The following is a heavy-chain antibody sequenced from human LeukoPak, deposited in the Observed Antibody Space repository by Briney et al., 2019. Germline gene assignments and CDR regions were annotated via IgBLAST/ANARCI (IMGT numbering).Heavy chain of an antibody. J-gene: IGHJ5*02. Sequence: PGGSLRLSCAATGLSVSSNFMSWVRQAPGKGLEWVSAISGSGGSTYYADSVKGRFTISRDNSKNTLYLQMNSLRAEDTAVYYCAKSMVRGVITTNWFDPWGQGTLVTVSS. V-gene: IGHV3-23*01. CDR2: ISGSGGST. D-gene: IGHD3-10*01. CDR3: AKSMVRGVITTNWFDP. CDR1: GLSVSSNF.